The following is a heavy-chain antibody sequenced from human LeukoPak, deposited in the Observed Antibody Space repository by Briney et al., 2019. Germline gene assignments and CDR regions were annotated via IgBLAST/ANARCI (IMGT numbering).Heavy chain of an antibody. Sequence: SETLSLTCTVSGVSISSGDYYWSWIRQPPGKGLEWIGYIYYSGSTYYNPSLKSRVTISVDTSKNQFSLKLSSVTAADTAVYYCARETYYYDSSGYYTDYWGQGTLVTVSS. J-gene: IGHJ4*02. CDR3: ARETYYYDSSGYYTDY. CDR1: GVSISSGDYY. V-gene: IGHV4-30-4*01. D-gene: IGHD3-22*01. CDR2: IYYSGST.